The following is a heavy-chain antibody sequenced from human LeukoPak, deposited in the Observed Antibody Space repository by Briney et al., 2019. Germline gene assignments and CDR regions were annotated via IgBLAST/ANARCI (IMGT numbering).Heavy chain of an antibody. V-gene: IGHV3-30*04. CDR3: ASGDSSGYGWGAFGI. CDR1: GFTFSSYA. J-gene: IGHJ3*02. Sequence: GGSLRLSCAASGFTFSSYAMHWVRQAPGKGLEWVAVISYDGSNKYYADSVKGRFTISRDNSKNTLYLQMNSLRAEDTAVYYCASGDSSGYGWGAFGIWGQGTMVTVSS. D-gene: IGHD3-22*01. CDR2: ISYDGSNK.